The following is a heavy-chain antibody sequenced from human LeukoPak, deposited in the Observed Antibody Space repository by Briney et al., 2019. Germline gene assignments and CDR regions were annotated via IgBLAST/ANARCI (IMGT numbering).Heavy chain of an antibody. Sequence: GASVKVSCKASGYTFTGYYMHWVRQAPGQGLEWMGWINPNSGGTNYAQKFQGRVTMTRDTSISTAYMELSRLRSDDTAVYYCARERQDSSSSVDYWGQGTLVTVSS. CDR2: INPNSGGT. CDR3: ARERQDSSSSVDY. D-gene: IGHD6-6*01. V-gene: IGHV1-2*02. CDR1: GYTFTGYY. J-gene: IGHJ4*02.